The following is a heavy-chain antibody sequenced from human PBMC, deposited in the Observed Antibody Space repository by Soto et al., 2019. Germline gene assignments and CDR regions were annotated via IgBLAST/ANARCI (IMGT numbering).Heavy chain of an antibody. J-gene: IGHJ1*01. V-gene: IGHV3-33*05. CDR2: TSYDGNNK. CDR3: ARWGTTGGLDV. Sequence: QVQLVESGGGVVQPGTSLRLSCVGSGFTFRSYVIHWVRQAPGKGLEWVALTSYDGNNKDYGDSVKGRFTISRDNPRNTVDLQMDSLRREDTALYYCARWGTTGGLDVWGQGTLVSVSS. CDR1: GFTFRSYV. D-gene: IGHD3-16*01.